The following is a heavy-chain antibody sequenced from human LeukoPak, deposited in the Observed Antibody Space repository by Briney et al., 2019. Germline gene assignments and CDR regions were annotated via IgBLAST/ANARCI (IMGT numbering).Heavy chain of an antibody. CDR2: IIPIFGTA. CDR1: GGTFSSYA. D-gene: IGHD1-26*01. J-gene: IGHJ4*02. V-gene: IGHV1-69*13. Sequence: SVKVSCKASGGTFSSYAISWVRQAPGQGLEWMGGIIPIFGTANYAQKFQGRVTITADESTSTAYMELSGLRSEDTAVYYCARGSGSYYYFDYWGQGTLVTVSS. CDR3: ARGSGSYYYFDY.